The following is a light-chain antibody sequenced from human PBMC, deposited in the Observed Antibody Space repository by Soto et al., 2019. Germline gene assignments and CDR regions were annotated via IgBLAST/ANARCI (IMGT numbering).Light chain of an antibody. CDR2: DTS. Sequence: EIVMTQSPATLSVSPGERATLSCRAGQSVSSNLAWYQQKPGQAPRLLIYDTSTRATGIPVRFSGSGSGTEFTLTISSLQSEDFAVYCCQQYNNWPPFTFGPGTKVDI. CDR1: QSVSSN. V-gene: IGKV3-15*01. CDR3: QQYNNWPPFT. J-gene: IGKJ3*01.